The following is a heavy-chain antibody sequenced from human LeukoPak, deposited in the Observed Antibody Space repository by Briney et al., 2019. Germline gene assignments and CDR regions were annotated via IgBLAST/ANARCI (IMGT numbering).Heavy chain of an antibody. Sequence: ESGPTLVNPTQTLTLTCTFSGFSLTTSGVGVGWIRQPPGKAPEWLALIYWDDDKRYSPSVKSRLTITKDTSKSQVVLTMTYMAPVDTATFYCAHIVYSGYDSYFAYWGQGTLVTVSS. CDR1: GFSLTTSGVG. CDR3: AHIVYSGYDSYFAY. J-gene: IGHJ4*02. D-gene: IGHD5-12*01. CDR2: IYWDDDK. V-gene: IGHV2-5*02.